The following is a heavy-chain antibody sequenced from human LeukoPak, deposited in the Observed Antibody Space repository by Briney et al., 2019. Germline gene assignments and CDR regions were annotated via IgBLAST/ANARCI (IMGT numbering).Heavy chain of an antibody. CDR2: IHFSGST. CDR1: GGSISSYY. CDR3: AXEXSKXXSYYDYXXXV. Sequence: SETLSLTCTVSGGSISSYYWSWIRQPPGKGLEWIGYIHFSGSTNYNPSLKSRVSISVATSKNQFSLKLTSVTAADTAVYYCAXEXSKXXSYYDYXXXVWGXGTXVTX. D-gene: IGHD4-11*01. J-gene: IGHJ6*03. V-gene: IGHV4-59*01.